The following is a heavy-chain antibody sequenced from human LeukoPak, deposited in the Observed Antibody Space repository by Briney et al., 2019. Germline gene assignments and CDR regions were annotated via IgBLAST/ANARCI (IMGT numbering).Heavy chain of an antibody. Sequence: GGSLRLSCAPSGFSFTSHAMSWVRHAQGEGLGWVSAFSGSVCRTYYAGSGKGRFTSSRDNSKNTLYLQMNSLRAEDTAVYYCAKRLAVAGTGYYFDYWGQGTLVTVSS. D-gene: IGHD6-19*01. CDR3: AKRLAVAGTGYYFDY. V-gene: IGHV3-23*01. CDR1: GFSFTSHA. CDR2: FSGSVCRT. J-gene: IGHJ4*02.